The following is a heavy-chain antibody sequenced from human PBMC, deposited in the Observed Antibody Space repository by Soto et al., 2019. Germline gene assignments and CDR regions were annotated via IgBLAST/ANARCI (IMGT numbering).Heavy chain of an antibody. Sequence: PAETLSLTCTVSGGSISSYYWSWIRQPPGKGLEWIGYIYYSGSTNYNPSLKSRVTISVDTSKNQFSLKLSSVTAADTAVYYCARDQVPAALLAWFDPWGQGTLVTVSS. CDR2: IYYSGST. D-gene: IGHD2-2*01. CDR1: GGSISSYY. V-gene: IGHV4-59*01. CDR3: ARDQVPAALLAWFDP. J-gene: IGHJ5*02.